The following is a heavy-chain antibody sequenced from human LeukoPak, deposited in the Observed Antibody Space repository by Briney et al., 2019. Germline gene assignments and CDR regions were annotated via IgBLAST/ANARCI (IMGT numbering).Heavy chain of an antibody. Sequence: GGSLRLSCAAAGFTVSSNYMSWVRQAPGKGLEWVSVIYSGGSNTDYADSVKGRFTISRDNSKNTLYLQMGSLRAEDMAVYYCARDVGYCSGGSCYGFAYWGQGTLVTVSS. CDR3: ARDVGYCSGGSCYGFAY. D-gene: IGHD2-15*01. CDR1: GFTVSSNY. V-gene: IGHV3-66*01. CDR2: IYSGGSNT. J-gene: IGHJ4*02.